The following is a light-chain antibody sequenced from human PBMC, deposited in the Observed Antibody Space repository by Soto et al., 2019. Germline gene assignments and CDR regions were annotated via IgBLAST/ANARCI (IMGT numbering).Light chain of an antibody. CDR1: RPISTY. Sequence: AIRMTQSPSSISAFTGDRVTITCRTSRPISTYLAWYQQKPGKTPTLLMYAASTLQSGVPSRFSGSGSGTDFTPTISCLQSEDFATYDCQPYYTNPLSFGQGTNVEIK. J-gene: IGKJ1*01. V-gene: IGKV1-8*01. CDR3: QPYYTNPLS. CDR2: AAS.